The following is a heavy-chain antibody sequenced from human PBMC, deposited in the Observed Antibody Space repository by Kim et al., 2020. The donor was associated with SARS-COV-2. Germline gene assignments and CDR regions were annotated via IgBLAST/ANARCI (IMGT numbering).Heavy chain of an antibody. CDR2: ISAYNGNT. CDR3: AGDPPLDDILTGYYFRPYYYGMDV. J-gene: IGHJ6*02. CDR1: GYTFTSYG. Sequence: ASVKVSCKASGYTFTSYGISWVRQAPGQGLEWMGWISAYNGNTNYAQKLQGRVTMTTDTSTSTAYMELRSLRTDDTAVYYCAGDPPLDDILTGYYFRPYYYGMDVWGQGTTVTVSS. V-gene: IGHV1-18*01. D-gene: IGHD3-9*01.